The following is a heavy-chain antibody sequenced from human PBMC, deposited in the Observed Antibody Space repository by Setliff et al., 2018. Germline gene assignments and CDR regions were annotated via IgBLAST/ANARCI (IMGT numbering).Heavy chain of an antibody. CDR3: ARHHGDTAMVRGAFDF. Sequence: PSETLSLTCTVSGGSISSSSYYWGWIRQPPGKGLEWIGYIHYSGNTNYNPSLKSRVTTSVDTSKNQFSLKLSSVTAADTAVYYCARHHGDTAMVRGAFDFWGQGTMVTVSS. D-gene: IGHD5-18*01. V-gene: IGHV4-61*05. CDR1: GGSISSSSYY. J-gene: IGHJ3*01. CDR2: IHYSGNT.